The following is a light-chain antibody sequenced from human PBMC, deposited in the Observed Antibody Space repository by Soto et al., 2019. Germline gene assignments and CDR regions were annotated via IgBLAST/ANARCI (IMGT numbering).Light chain of an antibody. Sequence: QSALTQPPSASGTPGQRVTISCSGSSSNIGTYSVNWYQQFPGTAPRLLIYTNDQRPSGVPDRFVGSRSGTSASLAISELQSEDEADYFCSSWDDSLNDPGVLFGGGTKVTVL. CDR2: TND. J-gene: IGLJ2*01. V-gene: IGLV1-44*01. CDR1: SSNIGTYS. CDR3: SSWDDSLNDPGVL.